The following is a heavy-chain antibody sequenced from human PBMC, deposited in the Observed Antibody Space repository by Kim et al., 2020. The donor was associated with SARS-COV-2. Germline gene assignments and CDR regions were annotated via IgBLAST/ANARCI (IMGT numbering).Heavy chain of an antibody. CDR1: RDSVSSNSAA. CDR3: ARDALYSTVTTPLDDAFDI. J-gene: IGHJ3*02. Sequence: SQTLSLTCAISRDSVSSNSAAWNWIRQSPSRGLEWLGRTYYRSKWYNDYAVSVKSRITINPDTSKNQFSLQLNSVTPEDTAVYYCARDALYSTVTTPLDDAFDIWGQGTMVTVSS. D-gene: IGHD4-17*01. V-gene: IGHV6-1*01. CDR2: TYYRSKWYN.